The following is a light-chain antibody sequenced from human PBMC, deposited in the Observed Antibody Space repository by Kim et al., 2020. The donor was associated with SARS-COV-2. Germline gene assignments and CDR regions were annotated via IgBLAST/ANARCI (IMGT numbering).Light chain of an antibody. CDR2: DAS. V-gene: IGKV1-5*01. CDR3: QQYNSFSS. Sequence: DIQMTQWPSTLSASVGDRVTISCRASQSISTWLAWYQQKPGKAPNLLISDASILQSGVPSRFSGGGSGGDFTLTISNLQPDDFATYYCQQYNSFSSFGQGTKLEI. CDR1: QSISTW. J-gene: IGKJ2*03.